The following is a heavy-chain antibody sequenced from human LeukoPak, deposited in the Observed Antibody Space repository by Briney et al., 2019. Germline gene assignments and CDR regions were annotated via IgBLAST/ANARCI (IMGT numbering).Heavy chain of an antibody. J-gene: IGHJ4*02. V-gene: IGHV3-11*01. CDR1: GFTFSDYY. CDR3: ARRAAAGRCFDD. CDR2: ISSGGSTI. Sequence: KPGGSLRLSCAVSGFTFSDYYMSWIRQAPGKGLEWVSYISSGGSTISHADSVKGRFTISRDNAENSLYLQMNSLRAEDTAVYYCARRAAAGRCFDDWGQGTLVTVSS. D-gene: IGHD6-13*01.